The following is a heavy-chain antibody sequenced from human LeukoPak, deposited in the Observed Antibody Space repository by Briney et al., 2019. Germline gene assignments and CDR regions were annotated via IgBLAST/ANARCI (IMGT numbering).Heavy chain of an antibody. J-gene: IGHJ4*02. CDR1: GFTFSTHA. D-gene: IGHD6-19*01. CDR2: ISGSGGST. V-gene: IGHV3-23*01. Sequence: GGSLRLSCAASGFTFSTHAMTWVRQTPGKGLEWVPAISGSGGSTYYADSVKGRFTIPRDNFKNTLYLQMNSLRAEDTAVYYSAKDRSSGRWGQGTLVTVSS. CDR3: AKDRSSGR.